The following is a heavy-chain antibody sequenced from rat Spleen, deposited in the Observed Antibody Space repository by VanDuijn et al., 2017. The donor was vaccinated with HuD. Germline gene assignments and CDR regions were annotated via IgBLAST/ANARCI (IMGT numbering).Heavy chain of an antibody. J-gene: IGHJ1*01. D-gene: IGHD2-2*01. CDR3: TRAGYLRDWYFDF. Sequence: EVQLVESGGGLVQPGRSLKLSCVASGFTFNNYWMTWIRQAPGKGLEWVASITNTGGSTYYGDSVKGRFTISRDDAKNTLYLQMDGLRSEDTATYYCTRAGYLRDWYFDFWGPGTMVTVSS. V-gene: IGHV5-31*01. CDR1: GFTFNNYW. CDR2: ITNTGGST.